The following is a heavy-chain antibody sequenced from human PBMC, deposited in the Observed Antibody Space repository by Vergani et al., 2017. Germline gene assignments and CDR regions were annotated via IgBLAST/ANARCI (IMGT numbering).Heavy chain of an antibody. CDR3: ARGFLEWLPLGY. CDR1: GYTFTDYY. V-gene: IGHV1-69-2*01. Sequence: VQLVQSGAEVKKPGATVKISCKVSGYTFTDYYMHWVQQAPGKGLEWMGLVDPEDGETIYAEKFQGRVTITADTSISTVYMELSRLRSDDTAVYYCARGFLEWLPLGYWGQGTLVTVSS. D-gene: IGHD3-3*01. J-gene: IGHJ4*02. CDR2: VDPEDGET.